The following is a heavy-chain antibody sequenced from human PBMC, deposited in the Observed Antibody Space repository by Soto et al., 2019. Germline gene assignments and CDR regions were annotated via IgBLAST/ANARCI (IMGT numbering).Heavy chain of an antibody. J-gene: IGHJ3*01. Sequence: EVQLLESGGGLVQPGESLRLSCAASGFTFSYYWMHWVRQAPGMGLVWVSRIHSDGSSTTYAVSVKGRFTISRDNARNTLYLQMNSLRAEDTAVYYCARGDRGAFDLWGQGTVLTVSS. CDR2: IHSDGSST. CDR1: GFTFSYYW. V-gene: IGHV3-74*01. CDR3: ARGDRGAFDL. D-gene: IGHD1-26*01.